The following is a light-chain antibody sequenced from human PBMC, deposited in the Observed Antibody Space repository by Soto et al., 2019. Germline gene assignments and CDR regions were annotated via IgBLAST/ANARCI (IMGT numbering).Light chain of an antibody. CDR2: APS. Sequence: DIQLTQSPSSLSASVGDRGTMTCRASETISTFLNWYQHKPGKAPKLLISAPSRLQSGVPSRFSGSGSGTDFTLTIDSLRPGDFASYYCQQSYSSSPITFGPGTRRENK. V-gene: IGKV1-39*01. CDR1: ETISTF. CDR3: QQSYSSSPIT. J-gene: IGKJ5*01.